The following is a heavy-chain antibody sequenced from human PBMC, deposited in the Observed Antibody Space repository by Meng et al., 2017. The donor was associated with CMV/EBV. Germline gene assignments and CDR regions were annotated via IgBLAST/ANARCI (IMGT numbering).Heavy chain of an antibody. CDR3: ARDPYPSYDFWSGPNPKYYYYGMDV. J-gene: IGHJ6*02. Sequence: ESLKISCTVSGGSVSSGSYYWSWIRQPPGKGLEWIGYIYYSGSTNYNPSLKSRVTISVDTSKNQFSLKLSSVTAADTAVYYCARDPYPSYDFWSGPNPKYYYYGMDVWGQGTTVTVS. CDR2: IYYSGST. D-gene: IGHD3-3*01. CDR1: GGSVSSGSYY. V-gene: IGHV4-61*01.